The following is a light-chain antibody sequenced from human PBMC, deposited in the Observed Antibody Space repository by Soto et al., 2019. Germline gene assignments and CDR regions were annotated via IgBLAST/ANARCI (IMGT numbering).Light chain of an antibody. CDR3: QHLDSFPLA. J-gene: IGKJ4*01. Sequence: DIQLTQSPSILSASVGDRVTITSRASQSISSHVAWYRQKSGKAPMLLIYAASTLQSGVPSRFSGSGSGTEFTLTISSLHPEDFATYYCQHLDSFPLAFGGGTTVEI. CDR1: QSISSH. V-gene: IGKV1-9*01. CDR2: AAS.